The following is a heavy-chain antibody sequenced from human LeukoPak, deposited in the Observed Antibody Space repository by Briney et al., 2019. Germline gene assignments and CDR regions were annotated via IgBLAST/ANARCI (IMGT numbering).Heavy chain of an antibody. J-gene: IGHJ4*02. Sequence: GESLKISCKGSGYSFTSYWIGWVRQMPGKGLEWMGIIYPGDSDTRYSPSFQGQVTISADKSISTAYLQWSSLKASDTAMYYCARRAQNCTNGVSYSYYFDYWGQGTLVTVSS. CDR2: IYPGDSDT. D-gene: IGHD2-8*01. CDR3: ARRAQNCTNGVSYSYYFDY. CDR1: GYSFTSYW. V-gene: IGHV5-51*01.